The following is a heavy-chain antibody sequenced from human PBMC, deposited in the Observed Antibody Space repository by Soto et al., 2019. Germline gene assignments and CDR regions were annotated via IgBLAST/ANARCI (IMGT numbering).Heavy chain of an antibody. J-gene: IGHJ4*02. CDR3: TTEGSSGWYYFDY. Sequence: GGSLRLSCAASGFIFINAWMNWVRQAPGKGLEWVGHIKTETDGGTADYAAPVKGRFTISRDDSRNIVYLQMNSLKTEDTAVYYCTTEGSSGWYYFDYWGQGTLVTVSS. CDR2: IKTETDGGTA. D-gene: IGHD6-19*01. V-gene: IGHV3-15*07. CDR1: GFIFINAW.